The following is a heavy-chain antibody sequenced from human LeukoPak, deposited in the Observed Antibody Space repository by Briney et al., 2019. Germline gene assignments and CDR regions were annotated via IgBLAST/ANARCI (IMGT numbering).Heavy chain of an antibody. CDR1: GFTVSSNY. CDR2: IYSGGST. V-gene: IGHV3-53*01. J-gene: IGHJ5*02. Sequence: GGSLRLSCAASGFTVSSNYMSWVRQAPGKGLEWVSVIYSGGSTYYADSVKGRFTISRDNSKNTLYLQMNSLRAEDTAVYYCARGWGYCSSTSCYSGWFDPWGQGTLVTVSS. D-gene: IGHD2-2*01. CDR3: ARGWGYCSSTSCYSGWFDP.